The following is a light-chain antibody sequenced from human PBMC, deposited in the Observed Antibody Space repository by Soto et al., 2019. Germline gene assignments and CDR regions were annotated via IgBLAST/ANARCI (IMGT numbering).Light chain of an antibody. V-gene: IGKV3-20*01. CDR2: GAS. J-gene: IGKJ2*01. Sequence: EIVLTQSPGTLSLSPGKRATVSCRASQTINSGYLAWYQQRPGQAPRLFIYGASNRAAGIPDRFSGSGSGTDFTLTISRLEPEDFAMYYCQQYGSSVYTFGQGTNLEI. CDR3: QQYGSSVYT. CDR1: QTINSGY.